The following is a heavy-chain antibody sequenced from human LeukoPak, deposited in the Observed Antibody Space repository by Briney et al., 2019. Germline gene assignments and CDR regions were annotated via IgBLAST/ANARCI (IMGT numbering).Heavy chain of an antibody. CDR1: GDSITSRSYY. J-gene: IGHJ5*02. Sequence: SETLSLTCTVSGDSITSRSYYWGWIRQAPGKGLEWIASIHYSGTTYYKPSLKSRVTISVDTSKNQFSLRLSSVTAADTAVYYCARDQRLYSGYDFWFDPWGQGILVKVSS. CDR2: IHYSGTT. V-gene: IGHV4-39*07. CDR3: ARDQRLYSGYDFWFDP. D-gene: IGHD5-12*01.